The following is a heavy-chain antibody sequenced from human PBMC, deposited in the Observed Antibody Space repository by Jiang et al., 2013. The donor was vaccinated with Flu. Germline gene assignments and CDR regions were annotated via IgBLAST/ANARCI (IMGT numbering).Heavy chain of an antibody. CDR2: IRSETYGGTT. J-gene: IGHJ4*01. CDR3: TRELGIQVWPLCAY. D-gene: IGHD3-16*01. Sequence: VQLLESGGGLVKPGRSLRLSCATSGFTFGDYAMSWFRQAPGRGLEWVGFIRSETYGGTTEYTASVEGRFTISRDDIKSIAYLQMNNLKIEDTAMYFCTRELGIQVWPLCAYWGHGTLVTVSS. V-gene: IGHV3-49*05. CDR1: GFTFGDYA.